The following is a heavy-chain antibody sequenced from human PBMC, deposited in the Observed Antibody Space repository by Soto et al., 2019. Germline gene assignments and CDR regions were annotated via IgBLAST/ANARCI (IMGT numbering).Heavy chain of an antibody. CDR2: IYHSGST. CDR1: SGSISSSNW. Sequence: PSETLSLTCAVSSGSISSSNWWSWVRQPPGKGLEWIGEIYHSGSTNYNPSLKSRVTISVDKSKNQFSLKLSSVTAEDTAVYYCATVWYEARGAFDIWGQGTMVTVSS. D-gene: IGHD6-13*01. J-gene: IGHJ3*02. V-gene: IGHV4-4*02. CDR3: ATVWYEARGAFDI.